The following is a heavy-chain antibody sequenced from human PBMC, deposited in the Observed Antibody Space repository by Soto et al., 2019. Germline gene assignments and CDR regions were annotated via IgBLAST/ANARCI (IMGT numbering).Heavy chain of an antibody. CDR3: AKERCSSPSYYDMDV. CDR2: ISGSGDSP. J-gene: IGHJ6*02. D-gene: IGHD2-2*01. CDR1: GFTFSSYA. Sequence: EVQLLESGGGLVQPGGSLRLSCEASGFTFSSYAMRWVRQAPGKGLEYVSSISGSGDSPYYADSVKGRFTISRDNSKNTLYLQMNSLRAEDTAVYYCAKERCSSPSYYDMDVWGQGTTVTVSS. V-gene: IGHV3-23*01.